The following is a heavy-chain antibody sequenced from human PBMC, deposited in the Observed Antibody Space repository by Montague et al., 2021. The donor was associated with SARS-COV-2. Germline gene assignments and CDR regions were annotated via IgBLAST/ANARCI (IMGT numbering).Heavy chain of an antibody. CDR3: VREKYYFDDSGST. D-gene: IGHD3-22*01. CDR1: GVSISSGSYY. Sequence: SETRSLTCSVSGVSISSGSYYWSWVRQPPGKGLEWIGYVYHTGSTNYNPSLKSRVTLSIDTSKNQFSLNLNSVTAAATAVYYCVREKYYFDDSGSTWGEGTLVTV. V-gene: IGHV4-61*01. J-gene: IGHJ4*02. CDR2: VYHTGST.